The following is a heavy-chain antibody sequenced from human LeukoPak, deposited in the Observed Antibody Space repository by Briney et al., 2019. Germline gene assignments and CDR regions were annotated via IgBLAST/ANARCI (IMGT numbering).Heavy chain of an antibody. J-gene: IGHJ4*02. CDR3: ARGSFGYYDILTGYYTERMGYYFDY. CDR1: GGSISSYY. Sequence: SETLSLTCTVSGGSISSYYWSWIRQPPGKGLEWIGYIYYSGSTNYKPSLKSRVTISVDTSKNQFSLKLSSVTAADTAVYYCARGSFGYYDILTGYYTERMGYYFDYWGQGTLVTVSS. D-gene: IGHD3-9*01. CDR2: IYYSGST. V-gene: IGHV4-59*01.